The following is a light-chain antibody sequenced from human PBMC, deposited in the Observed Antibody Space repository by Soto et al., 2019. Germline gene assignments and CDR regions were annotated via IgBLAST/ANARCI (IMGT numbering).Light chain of an antibody. CDR1: QGISSY. Sequence: IRMTQSPSSFSASTGDRVTITCRASQGISSYLAWYQQKPGKAPKLLIYAASTLQSGVPSRFSGSGSGTDFTLTISCLQSEDFATYYCQQYYSYPRLLTFGGGTKVDIK. CDR3: QQYYSYPRLLT. CDR2: AAS. V-gene: IGKV1-8*01. J-gene: IGKJ4*01.